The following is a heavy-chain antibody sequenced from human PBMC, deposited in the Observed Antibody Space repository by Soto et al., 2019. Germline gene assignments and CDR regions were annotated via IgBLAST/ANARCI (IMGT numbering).Heavy chain of an antibody. Sequence: GGSLRLSCAASGFTFSSYGMHWVRQAPGKGLEWVAVIWYDGSNKYYADSVKGRFTISRDNSKNTLYLQMNSLRAEDTAVYYCAREFFVVVAASDFYYMDVWGKGTTVTVSS. CDR3: AREFFVVVAASDFYYMDV. CDR2: IWYDGSNK. V-gene: IGHV3-33*01. J-gene: IGHJ6*03. D-gene: IGHD2-15*01. CDR1: GFTFSSYG.